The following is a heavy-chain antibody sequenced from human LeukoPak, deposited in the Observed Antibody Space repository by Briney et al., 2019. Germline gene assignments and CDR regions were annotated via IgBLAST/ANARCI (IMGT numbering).Heavy chain of an antibody. CDR2: ISSSGSTI. CDR1: GFTFSSYE. Sequence: GGSLRLSCAASGFTFSSYEMNWVRQAPGKGLEWVSYISSSGSTIYYADSVKGRFTISRDNAKNSLFLQMNSLRAEDTAVYFCARRRSYYDSTGYSNDAFDIWGQGTMVTVSS. CDR3: ARRRSYYDSTGYSNDAFDI. D-gene: IGHD3-22*01. J-gene: IGHJ3*02. V-gene: IGHV3-48*03.